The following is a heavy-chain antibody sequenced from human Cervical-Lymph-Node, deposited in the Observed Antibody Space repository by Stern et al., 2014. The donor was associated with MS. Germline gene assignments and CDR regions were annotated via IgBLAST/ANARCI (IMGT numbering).Heavy chain of an antibody. J-gene: IGHJ5*02. D-gene: IGHD1-14*01. V-gene: IGHV1-69*01. CDR1: GGTFSQFP. CDR2: SFPVFGTP. CDR3: ALSSETSDRCYSLGYDL. Sequence: VQLGESGAEVTKPGSSVKVSCKASGGTFSQFPSSWVRQAPGTGLEWMGGSFPVFGTPTYAQDFRGRVTITSDVSTSTVYMELSSLRSDDTVVYYCALSSETSDRCYSLGYDLWGQGTLVTVSS.